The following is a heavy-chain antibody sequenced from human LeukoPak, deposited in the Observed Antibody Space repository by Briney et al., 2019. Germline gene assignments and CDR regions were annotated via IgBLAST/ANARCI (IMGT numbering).Heavy chain of an antibody. CDR3: ASLRGLRYSDSSGYYYHFDC. J-gene: IGHJ4*02. V-gene: IGHV4-31*03. Sequence: SETLSLTCTVSGGSISSGGYYWSWIRQHPGKGLEWIGHIYYSGSTYHNPSLKSRVTMSVDTSKNQFSLKLSSVTAADTAVYYCASLRGLRYSDSSGYYYHFDCWGQGTLVTVSS. CDR2: IYYSGST. CDR1: GGSISSGGYY. D-gene: IGHD3-22*01.